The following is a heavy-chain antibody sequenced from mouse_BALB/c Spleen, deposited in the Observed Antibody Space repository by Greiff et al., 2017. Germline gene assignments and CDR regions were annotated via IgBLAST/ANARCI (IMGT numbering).Heavy chain of an antibody. D-gene: IGHD2-14*01. J-gene: IGHJ4*01. CDR1: GFSLTSYG. CDR3: ARKGDYRYDYAMDY. Sequence: VKLMESGPGLVQPSQSLSITCTVSGFSLTSYGVHWVRQSPGKGLEWLGVIWSGGSTDYNAAFISRLSISKDNSKSQVFFKMNSLQANDTAIYYCARKGDYRYDYAMDYWGQGTSVTVSS. V-gene: IGHV2-2*02. CDR2: IWSGGST.